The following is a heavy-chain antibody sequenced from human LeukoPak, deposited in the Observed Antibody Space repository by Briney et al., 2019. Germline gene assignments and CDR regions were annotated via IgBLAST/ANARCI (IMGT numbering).Heavy chain of an antibody. CDR3: ARDPLLWFGEFGPDY. Sequence: GGSLRFSCAASGFTFSSYSMNWVRQAPGKGLEWVSAISSSSSYIYYADSVKGRFTVSRDNAKNSLYPQMNSLRAEDTAVYYCARDPLLWFGEFGPDYWGQGTLVTVSS. CDR1: GFTFSSYS. V-gene: IGHV3-21*01. CDR2: ISSSSSYI. J-gene: IGHJ4*02. D-gene: IGHD3-10*01.